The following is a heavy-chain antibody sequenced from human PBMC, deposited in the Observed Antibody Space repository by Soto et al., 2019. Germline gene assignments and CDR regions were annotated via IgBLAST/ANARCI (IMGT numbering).Heavy chain of an antibody. J-gene: IGHJ6*02. CDR2: INYSGST. CDR3: ARVFGFGGMDV. Sequence: SETLSLTYTVSGGSIRRGGYYWSWIRQQPRKGLEWIGYINYSGSTYYNTSLKSQVTISVDTSKNQFSLKLSSVTAADTAVYYCARVFGFGGMDVWGQGTTVT. V-gene: IGHV4-31*01. D-gene: IGHD3-10*01. CDR1: GGSIRRGGYY.